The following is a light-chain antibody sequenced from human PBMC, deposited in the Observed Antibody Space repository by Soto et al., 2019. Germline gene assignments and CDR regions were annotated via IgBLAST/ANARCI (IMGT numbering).Light chain of an antibody. CDR3: QQYGSSPPLT. CDR2: GAS. CDR1: QSVSTY. J-gene: IGKJ4*01. V-gene: IGKV3-20*01. Sequence: EIVLTQSPGTLSLSPGERATLSCRASQSVSTYLAWYQQKPGQAPRLLIYGASSRATGIPDRFSGSGSGTDFTLTISRLEPADFAVYYCQQYGSSPPLTFGGGAKVEIK.